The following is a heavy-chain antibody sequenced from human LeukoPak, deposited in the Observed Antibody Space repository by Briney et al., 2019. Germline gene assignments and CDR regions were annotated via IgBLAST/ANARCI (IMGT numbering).Heavy chain of an antibody. CDR1: GGSVSSTNS. V-gene: IGHV4-4*02. D-gene: IGHD2-21*02. Sequence: SETLSLTCAISGGSVSSTNSWSWVRQSPGKGLEWIGEIYHSGSANYNPSLRSRVTMSLDKSKNQFSLKLSSVTAADTAVYYCARVDPPRRLDYWGQGTLVTVSS. J-gene: IGHJ4*02. CDR2: IYHSGSA. CDR3: ARVDPPRRLDY.